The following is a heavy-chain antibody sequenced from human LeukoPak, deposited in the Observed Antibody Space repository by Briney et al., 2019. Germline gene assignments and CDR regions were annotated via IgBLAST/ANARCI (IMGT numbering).Heavy chain of an antibody. J-gene: IGHJ4*02. CDR1: GYSFASYG. CDR2: ISAYNGDT. V-gene: IGHV1-18*01. D-gene: IGHD2-2*01. CDR3: ARDRAIVVVPAALFDY. Sequence: GASVKVSCKASGYSFASYGIHWVRQAPGQGLEWMGWISAYNGDTDYAQNLQGRVTMTTDTSTSTAYMELRSLRSDDTAVYYCARDRAIVVVPAALFDYWGQGTLVTVSS.